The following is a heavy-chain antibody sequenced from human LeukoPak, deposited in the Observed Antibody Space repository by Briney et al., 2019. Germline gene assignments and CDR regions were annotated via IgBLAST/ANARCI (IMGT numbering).Heavy chain of an antibody. J-gene: IGHJ4*02. Sequence: GGTLRLSCVASGFTFSTYGMSWVRQAPGKGLEWVSAISGSGGSTYYADSVKGRFTISRDNSKNTLYLQMNSLRAEDTAVYYCAKRGGAYYYDSSGYYYPSDYYFDYWGQGTLVTVSS. D-gene: IGHD3-22*01. CDR2: ISGSGGST. CDR3: AKRGGAYYYDSSGYYYPSDYYFDY. V-gene: IGHV3-23*01. CDR1: GFTFSTYG.